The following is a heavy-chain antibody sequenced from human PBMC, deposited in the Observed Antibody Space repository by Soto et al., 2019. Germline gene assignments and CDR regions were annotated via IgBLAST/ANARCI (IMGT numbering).Heavy chain of an antibody. Sequence: QVQLVQSGAEVKKPGASVKVSCKASGYTFTSYGISWVRQAPGQGLEWMGWISAYNGNTNYAQKLQGRVTMTTDTSKGKAYMELRSLRSDDTPVYYCARGGEVISEDTWFDPWGQGTLVTVSS. J-gene: IGHJ5*02. CDR1: GYTFTSYG. V-gene: IGHV1-18*01. D-gene: IGHD3-16*01. CDR3: ARGGEVISEDTWFDP. CDR2: ISAYNGNT.